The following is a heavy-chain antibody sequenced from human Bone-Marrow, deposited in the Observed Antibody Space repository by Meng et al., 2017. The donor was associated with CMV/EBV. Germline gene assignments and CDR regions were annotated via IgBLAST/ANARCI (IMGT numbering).Heavy chain of an antibody. J-gene: IGHJ1*01. CDR3: ARGKCGADRFTSFYSDYFQH. CDR2: INPNSGGI. D-gene: IGHD2-21*01. Sequence: ASVKVSCKASGYTFTDYYLHWVRQAPGQGLEWMGWINPNSGGIYYAQKFEGRVSMTRDTSISTAYMELRRLRSDDTALYYCARGKCGADRFTSFYSDYFQHWGQGIPVTVSS. CDR1: GYTFTDYY. V-gene: IGHV1-2*02.